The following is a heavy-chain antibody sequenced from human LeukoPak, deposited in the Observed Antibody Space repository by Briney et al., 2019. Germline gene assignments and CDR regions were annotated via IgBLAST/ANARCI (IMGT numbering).Heavy chain of an antibody. CDR2: INHSGST. Sequence: PSETLSLTCAVYGGSFSGYYWSWIRQPPGKGLEWIGEINHSGSTNYNPSLKSRVTISVDTSKNQFSLKLSSVTAADTAVYYCAREVSDYGDLSDYWGQGTLVTVSS. D-gene: IGHD4-17*01. V-gene: IGHV4-34*01. J-gene: IGHJ4*02. CDR1: GGSFSGYY. CDR3: AREVSDYGDLSDY.